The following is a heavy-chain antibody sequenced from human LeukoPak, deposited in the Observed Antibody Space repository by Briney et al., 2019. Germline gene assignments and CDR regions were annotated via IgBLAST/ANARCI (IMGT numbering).Heavy chain of an antibody. CDR1: GGTFSSYA. CDR2: IIPIFGTA. Sequence: PAASVKVSCKASGGTFSSYAISWVRQAPGQGLEWMGGIIPIFGTANYAQKFQGRVTITADESTSTAYMELSSLRSEDTAVYYCARDWDDYGSGNSYYYYGMDVWGQGTTVTVSS. J-gene: IGHJ6*02. CDR3: ARDWDDYGSGNSYYYYGMDV. V-gene: IGHV1-69*13. D-gene: IGHD3-10*01.